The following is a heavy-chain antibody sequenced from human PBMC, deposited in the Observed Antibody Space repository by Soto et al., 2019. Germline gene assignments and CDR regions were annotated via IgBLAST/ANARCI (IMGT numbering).Heavy chain of an antibody. CDR3: AKDICTYSSGSCYFDY. V-gene: IGHV3-23*01. D-gene: IGHD6-19*01. J-gene: IGHJ4*02. CDR1: GFTFSSYV. CDR2: ISGSASST. Sequence: EVQLLESGGGLVQPGGSLRLSCAASGFTFSSYVMSWVRQAPGKGLEWVSTISGSASSTYYTDSVKGRFTISRDNSKNTLYLQMNSLRAEDTAIYYCAKDICTYSSGSCYFDYWGQGTLVTASS.